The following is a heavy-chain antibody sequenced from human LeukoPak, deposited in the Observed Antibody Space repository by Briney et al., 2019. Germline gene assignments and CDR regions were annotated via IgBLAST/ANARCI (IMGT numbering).Heavy chain of an antibody. CDR3: ARYDGRGYSYGGQIDAFDI. CDR1: GGTFSSYA. CDR2: IIPIFGTA. V-gene: IGHV1-69*06. J-gene: IGHJ3*02. Sequence: GASVKVSCKASGGTFSSYATSWVRQAPGQGLEWMGGIIPIFGTANYAQKFQGRVTITADKSTSTAYMELSSLRSDDTAVYYCARYDGRGYSYGGQIDAFDIWGQGTMVTVSS. D-gene: IGHD5-18*01.